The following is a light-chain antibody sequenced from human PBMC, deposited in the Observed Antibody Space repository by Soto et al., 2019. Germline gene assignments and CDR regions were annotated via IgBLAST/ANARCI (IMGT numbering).Light chain of an antibody. J-gene: IGLJ2*01. CDR1: SSDVGGYNL. Sequence: QSALTQPASVSGSPGQSITISCTGTSSDVGGYNLVSWYQQHPGTAPKLMIYEGSKRPSGVANRFSGSKAGNTASLTITGLQAEDEADYYCCSYGGGNNGLFGGGTKLTVL. CDR2: EGS. CDR3: CSYGGGNNGL. V-gene: IGLV2-23*01.